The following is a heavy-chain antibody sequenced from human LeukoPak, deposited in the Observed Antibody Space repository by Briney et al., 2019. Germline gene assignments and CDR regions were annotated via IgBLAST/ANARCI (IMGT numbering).Heavy chain of an antibody. V-gene: IGHV3-30*04. D-gene: IGHD6-19*01. Sequence: GGSLRLSCAASGFTFNSYAMHWVRQAPGKGLEWVAVISYDGSNKYYADSVKGRFTIPRDNAKNSLYLQMNSLRAEDTAVYYCARVNRPIAVAGTWVDYWGQGTLVTVSS. CDR1: GFTFNSYA. CDR2: ISYDGSNK. CDR3: ARVNRPIAVAGTWVDY. J-gene: IGHJ4*02.